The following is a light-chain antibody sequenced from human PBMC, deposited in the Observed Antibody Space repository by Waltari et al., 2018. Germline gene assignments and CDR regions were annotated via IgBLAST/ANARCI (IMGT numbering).Light chain of an antibody. Sequence: EIVMTQYPATLSVSLWEGATLSCRASQVINSDLALYQHKPGQTPRLLIYGAYTRAAGVAARFRGSGSGLEVTVTISSLQSEAFGVYYCQQSNIWPEVGPGTKVAS. J-gene: IGKJ1*01. CDR2: GAY. CDR3: QQSNIWPE. CDR1: QVINSD. V-gene: IGKV3-15*01.